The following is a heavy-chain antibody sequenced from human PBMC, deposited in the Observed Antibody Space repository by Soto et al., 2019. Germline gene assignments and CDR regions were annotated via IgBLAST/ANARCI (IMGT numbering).Heavy chain of an antibody. CDR3: TRDFFLGSVATGTKKDY. CDR2: LESKESGGAT. CDR1: GIILSDTW. D-gene: IGHD1-1*01. V-gene: IGHV3-15*04. Sequence: GGSLRLSCAASGIILSDTWMNWVRQAPGKGLEWVARLESKESGGATDFASTVKGRFTISRDDSKSIAYLQMNSLKTEDTAVYYCTRDFFLGSVATGTKKDYWGQGTLVTVSS. J-gene: IGHJ4*02.